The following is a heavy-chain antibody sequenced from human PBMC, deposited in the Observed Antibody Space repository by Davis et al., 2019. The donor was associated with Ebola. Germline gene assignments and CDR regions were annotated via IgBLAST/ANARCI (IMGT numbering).Heavy chain of an antibody. Sequence: GESLKISCAASGFTFSSYSMNWIRQAPGKGPEWIASISNSGLTIEYAASLKGRFTISRVNAENTRYLQMNSLGAEDTAVYYCARDRAGSGLPFDPWGQGTLVTVSS. CDR3: ARDRAGSGLPFDP. D-gene: IGHD3-10*01. CDR1: GFTFSSYS. J-gene: IGHJ5*02. CDR2: ISNSGLTI. V-gene: IGHV3-48*01.